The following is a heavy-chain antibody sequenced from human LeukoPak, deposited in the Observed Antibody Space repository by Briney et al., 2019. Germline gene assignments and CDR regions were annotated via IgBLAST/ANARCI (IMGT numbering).Heavy chain of an antibody. J-gene: IGHJ6*02. CDR2: VCTRGST. Sequence: SETLSVTRIVSRDSLTSYCWSWIRQPAGKGLEWIGRVCTRGSTYYNPSLKSRVAMSLDTSKSQFSLKLSSVTAADTAVYYCARGTFQILSGYWYYYGMDVWGRGTTVTVSS. V-gene: IGHV4-4*07. D-gene: IGHD3-9*01. CDR1: RDSLTSYC. CDR3: ARGTFQILSGYWYYYGMDV.